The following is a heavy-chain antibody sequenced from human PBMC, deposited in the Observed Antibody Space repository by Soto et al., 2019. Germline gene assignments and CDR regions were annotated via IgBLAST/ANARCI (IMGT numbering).Heavy chain of an antibody. CDR3: TTVYSTWRTGGDY. V-gene: IGHV3-7*01. D-gene: IGHD6-13*01. J-gene: IGHJ4*02. CDR1: GLIFSNHW. CDR2: IKQDGSEK. Sequence: EVQLVESGGGLVQPGTSLRLSCVASGLIFSNHWLSWVRQAPGKGLEWVANIKQDGSEKYYVDSVKGRFTISRDNAKNSLYLQMNGLRDDDTAVYYCTTVYSTWRTGGDYWGQGTLVTVSS.